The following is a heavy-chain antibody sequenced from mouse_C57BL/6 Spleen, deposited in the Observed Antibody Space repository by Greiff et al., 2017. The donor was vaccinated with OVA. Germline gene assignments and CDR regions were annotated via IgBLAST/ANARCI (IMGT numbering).Heavy chain of an antibody. Sequence: VQLQQSGGGLVKPGGSLKLSCAASGFTFSSYAMSWVRQTPEKRLEWVATISDGGSYTYYPDNVKGRFTISRDNAKNNLYLQMSHLKSEDTAMYYCARKDFDYWGQGTTLTVSS. CDR3: ARKDFDY. CDR1: GFTFSSYA. V-gene: IGHV5-4*01. CDR2: ISDGGSYT. J-gene: IGHJ2*01.